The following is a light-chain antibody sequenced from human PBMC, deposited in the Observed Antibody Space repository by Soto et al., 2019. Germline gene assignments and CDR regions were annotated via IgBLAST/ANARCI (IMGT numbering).Light chain of an antibody. CDR1: QSVSSSY. Sequence: EIVLTQSPGTLSLSPGERATLSCRASQSVSSSYLAWYQQKPGQAPRLLIYCASSRATGLPDRFSGSGSGTDFTLTISRLEPEDFAVYFCQEYGSSPGFTFGAGTKVDIK. V-gene: IGKV3-20*01. CDR3: QEYGSSPGFT. CDR2: CAS. J-gene: IGKJ3*01.